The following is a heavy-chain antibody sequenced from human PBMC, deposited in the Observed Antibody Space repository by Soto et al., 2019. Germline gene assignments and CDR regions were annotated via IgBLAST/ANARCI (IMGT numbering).Heavy chain of an antibody. CDR2: IKSKTDGGTT. CDR3: REASYSDMTVVRLDN. D-gene: IGHD3-22*01. CDR1: GFTFSNAW. Sequence: VQLVESGGGLVQPGGSLRLSCAASGFTFSNAWINCVRQAPGKGLEWVGRIKSKTDGGTTDFAAPVKGRFAISRDDSTKMSHIQMNSPTLEATAVYYCREASYSDMTVVRLDNWGLGTLVTVSS. V-gene: IGHV3-15*07. J-gene: IGHJ4*01.